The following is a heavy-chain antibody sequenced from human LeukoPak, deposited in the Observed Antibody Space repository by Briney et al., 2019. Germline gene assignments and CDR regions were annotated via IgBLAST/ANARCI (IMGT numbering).Heavy chain of an antibody. J-gene: IGHJ4*02. CDR2: ISSSSSTI. V-gene: IGHV3-48*04. CDR3: AVPRGVGKYSSGWYVVDY. Sequence: PGGSLRLSCAASGFTFSSYSMNWVRQAPGKGLEWVSYISSSSSTIYYADSVKGRFTISRDNAKNSLYLQMNSLRAEDTAVYYCAVPRGVGKYSSGWYVVDYWGQGTLVTVSS. CDR1: GFTFSSYS. D-gene: IGHD6-19*01.